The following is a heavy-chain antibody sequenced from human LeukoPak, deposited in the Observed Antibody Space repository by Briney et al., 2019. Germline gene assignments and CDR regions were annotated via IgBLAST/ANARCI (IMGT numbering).Heavy chain of an antibody. V-gene: IGHV3-30-3*01. Sequence: GGSLRLSCAASGFPFSSHAMHWLRQAPGKGLEWVAVVSSDGNKKFYADSVTGRFIISRDNPKNTVDLQMNSLRPEDTAVYYRARGVYYGGVPYHELDYWGQGTLVTVSS. CDR2: VSSDGNKK. CDR3: ARGVYYGGVPYHELDY. J-gene: IGHJ4*02. D-gene: IGHD3-16*01. CDR1: GFPFSSHA.